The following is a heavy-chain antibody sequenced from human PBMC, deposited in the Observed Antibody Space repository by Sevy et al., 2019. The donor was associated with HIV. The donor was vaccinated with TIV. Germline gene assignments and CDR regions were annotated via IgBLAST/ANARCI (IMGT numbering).Heavy chain of an antibody. J-gene: IGHJ4*02. V-gene: IGHV3-7*01. CDR2: IKQDGGQK. CDR1: GFTFSKYW. Sequence: GESLKISCAASGFTFSKYWMGWVRQAPGKGLEWVANIKQDGGQKYYVDSVKGRFTISRDNAKNSLYLQMNSLRAEDTAVYFCARDDGNYYFHYWGQGTLVTVSS. D-gene: IGHD1-7*01. CDR3: ARDDGNYYFHY.